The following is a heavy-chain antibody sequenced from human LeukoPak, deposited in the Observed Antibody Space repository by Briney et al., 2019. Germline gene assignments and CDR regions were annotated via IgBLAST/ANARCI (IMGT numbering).Heavy chain of an antibody. J-gene: IGHJ4*02. CDR2: INSDGSST. Sequence: GGSLRLSCAASGFTFSSYWMHWVRQAPGKGLVWVSRINSDGSSTSYADSVKGRFTISRDNAKNTLYLQMNSLRAEDTAVYYCAKVRYQLLIDYWGQGTLVTVSS. D-gene: IGHD2-2*01. CDR3: AKVRYQLLIDY. V-gene: IGHV3-74*01. CDR1: GFTFSSYW.